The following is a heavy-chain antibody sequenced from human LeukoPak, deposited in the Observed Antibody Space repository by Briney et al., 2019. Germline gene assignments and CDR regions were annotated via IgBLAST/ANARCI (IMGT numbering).Heavy chain of an antibody. J-gene: IGHJ6*03. V-gene: IGHV1-2*02. CDR2: INPNSGDT. CDR1: GYTFTDYY. CDR3: ARLGSGSYYYYYYYMDV. D-gene: IGHD3-10*01. Sequence: GASVKVSCKASGYTFTDYYLHWVRQAPGQGPEWMGWINPNSGDTNYAQKFQGRVTMTRDTSISTAYMELSRLRSDDTAVYYCARLGSGSYYYYYYYMDVWGKGTTVTVSS.